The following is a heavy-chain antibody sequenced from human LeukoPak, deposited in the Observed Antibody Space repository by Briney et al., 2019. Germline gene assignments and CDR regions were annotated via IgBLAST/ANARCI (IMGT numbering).Heavy chain of an antibody. Sequence: GGSLRLSCAASGFTFSNYGMDWVRQTPDKGLEWMAIISYDGNHKYYSDSVKGRFTISRDNSKNVVYLQMNSLRPEDTAVYYCVGSSAYVNMDVWGKGTTVIVSS. V-gene: IGHV3-30*03. CDR3: VGSSAYVNMDV. J-gene: IGHJ6*03. CDR2: ISYDGNHK. D-gene: IGHD3-22*01. CDR1: GFTFSNYG.